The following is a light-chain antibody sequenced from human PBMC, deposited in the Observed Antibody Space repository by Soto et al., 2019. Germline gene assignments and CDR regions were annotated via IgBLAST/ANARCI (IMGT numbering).Light chain of an antibody. V-gene: IGKV3-15*01. CDR3: QQYNNCFQT. J-gene: IGKJ1*01. CDR1: QSVGSN. Sequence: DIEMTQSPAILSVSPGERATLSCRASQSVGSNLAWYQQKPAHAPRLLIYGVSTLAPGTPARFSGSGSWRELTITISSVQSEDFDVYYCQQYNNCFQTFGQGTKVDIK. CDR2: GVS.